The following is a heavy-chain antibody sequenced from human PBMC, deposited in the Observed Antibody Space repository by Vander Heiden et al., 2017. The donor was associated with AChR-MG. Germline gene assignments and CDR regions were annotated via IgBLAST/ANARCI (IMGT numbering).Heavy chain of an antibody. CDR2: ISSSGNTV. CDR1: GFIFSRYE. J-gene: IGHJ4*02. Sequence: EVQLVESGGGLGQPEGSLRLARAASGFIFSRYEMTWVRQAPGKGLEWISYISSSGNTVYDADSVKGRFTMSRDNAKNSLSLHMNSLRAEDTAVYYCARVAVGTHYFDYWGQGVLVTVSS. CDR3: ARVAVGTHYFDY. V-gene: IGHV3-48*03. D-gene: IGHD1-26*01.